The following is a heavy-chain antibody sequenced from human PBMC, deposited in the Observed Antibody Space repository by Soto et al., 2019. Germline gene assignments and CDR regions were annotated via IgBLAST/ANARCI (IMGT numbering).Heavy chain of an antibody. Sequence: QVQLQESGPGLVKPSETLSLTCTVSCGSITSYFWCWIRQPHRKGLVLMGYIYYSGRTNYNPALKSRVTMSVDTSKKQFSLKLSSVTAEDTAVYYCARDLHFSGGSCYGTPSGFDILRQGTMVTVSS. V-gene: IGHV4-59*01. CDR1: CGSITSYF. D-gene: IGHD2-15*01. CDR3: ARDLHFSGGSCYGTPSGFDI. J-gene: IGHJ3*02. CDR2: IYYSGRT.